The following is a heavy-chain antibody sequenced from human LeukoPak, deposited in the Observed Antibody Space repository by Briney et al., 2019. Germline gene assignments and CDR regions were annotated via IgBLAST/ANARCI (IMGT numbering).Heavy chain of an antibody. CDR1: GFTFSSYW. D-gene: IGHD2-21*02. J-gene: IGHJ4*02. V-gene: IGHV3-74*01. CDR3: ARPVCGGDCYPYDY. CDR2: INSDGSST. Sequence: PGGSLRLSCAASGFTFSSYWMHWVRQAPGKGLVWVSRINSDGSSTSCADSVKGRLTISRDNAKNTVNLQMSSLRDEDTAVYYCARPVCGGDCYPYDYWGQGSLVTVSS.